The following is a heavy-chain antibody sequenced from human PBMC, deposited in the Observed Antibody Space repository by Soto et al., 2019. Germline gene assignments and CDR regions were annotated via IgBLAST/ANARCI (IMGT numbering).Heavy chain of an antibody. CDR3: AREVGNYYGSGSLFDY. V-gene: IGHV4-30-2*01. Sequence: SETLSLTCAVSGGSMRGGDYSWSWILQPPGKGLEWIGYIYYSGNTYYNPSLKSRVTISVDRSKNQFSLKLSSVTAAETAVYYCAREVGNYYGSGSLFDYWGQGILVTVSS. CDR2: IYYSGNT. CDR1: GGSMRGGDYS. D-gene: IGHD3-10*01. J-gene: IGHJ4*01.